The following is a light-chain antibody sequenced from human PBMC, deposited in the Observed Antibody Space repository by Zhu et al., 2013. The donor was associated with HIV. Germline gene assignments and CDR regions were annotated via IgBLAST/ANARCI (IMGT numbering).Light chain of an antibody. Sequence: VLTQSPLSLPVIVGQAASISCRSTQSLVHSNGDTYLSWLHQRPGQPPRLLIYKVSNRFPGVPNSVSGSGAGTDFTLQISRVQDDDVGVYYCMQGSHSPWTFGQGTKLELK. CDR1: QSLVHSNGDTY. J-gene: IGKJ1*01. CDR2: KVS. CDR3: MQGSHSPWT. V-gene: IGKV2-24*01.